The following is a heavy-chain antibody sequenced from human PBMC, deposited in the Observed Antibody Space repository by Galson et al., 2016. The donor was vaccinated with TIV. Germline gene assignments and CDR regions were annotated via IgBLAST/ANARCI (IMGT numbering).Heavy chain of an antibody. CDR3: ARDFTSTTCRIYYYGMDV. CDR1: GSSIASGYF. CDR2: MHESGSS. D-gene: IGHD2-2*01. J-gene: IGHJ6*02. Sequence: ETLSLTCTVSGSSIASGYFWGWIRQPPGKGLEWLGNMHESGSSYYNPSLKSRLTISVHTSKNQFSLKLRSVTAADSAVYYCARDFTSTTCRIYYYGMDVWGQGTTVTVSS. V-gene: IGHV4-38-2*02.